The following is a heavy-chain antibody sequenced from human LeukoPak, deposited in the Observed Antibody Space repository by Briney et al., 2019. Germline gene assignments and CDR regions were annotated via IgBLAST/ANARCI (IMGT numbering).Heavy chain of an antibody. D-gene: IGHD2-2*01. Sequence: SETLSLTCTVSGGSISSSTYSWGWIRQPPGKGLEWIGEINHSGSTNYNPSLKSRVTISVDTSKNQFSLKLSSVTAADTAVYYCARAGCSSNSCCRSYYYYYMDVWGKGTTVTVSS. CDR1: GGSISSSTYS. CDR2: INHSGST. CDR3: ARAGCSSNSCCRSYYYYYMDV. V-gene: IGHV4-39*07. J-gene: IGHJ6*03.